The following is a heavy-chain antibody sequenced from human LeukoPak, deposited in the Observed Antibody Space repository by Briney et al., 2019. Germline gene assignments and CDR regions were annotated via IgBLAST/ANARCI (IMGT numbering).Heavy chain of an antibody. J-gene: IGHJ4*02. CDR2: IYSGGTT. CDR1: GFTVSGNY. D-gene: IGHD4-23*01. CDR3: ARRAGGYSHPYDY. V-gene: IGHV3-53*01. Sequence: GGSLRLSCAVSGFTVSGNYMSWVRQAPGKGLEWVSLIYSGGTTYYADSVKGRFTVPRDNSKNTLYLQMNSLRAEDTAVYYCARRAGGYSHPYDYWGQGILVTVSS.